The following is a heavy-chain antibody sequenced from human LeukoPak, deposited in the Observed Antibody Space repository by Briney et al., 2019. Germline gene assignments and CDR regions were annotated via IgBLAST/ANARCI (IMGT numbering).Heavy chain of an antibody. CDR3: ARTVAGTFDY. D-gene: IGHD6-19*01. V-gene: IGHV4-34*01. CDR1: GGSFSGYY. CDR2: INHSGNT. Sequence: SETLSLTCAVYGGSFSGYYWSWIRQPPGKGLEWIGEINHSGNTNYNPSLKSRVTISVDTSKNQFSLKLSSVTAADTAVYYCARTVAGTFDYWGQGTLVTVSS. J-gene: IGHJ4*02.